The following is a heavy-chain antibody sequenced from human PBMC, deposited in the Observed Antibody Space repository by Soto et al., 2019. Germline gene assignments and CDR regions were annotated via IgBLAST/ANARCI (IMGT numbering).Heavy chain of an antibody. CDR2: ISYDGGNE. CDR1: RFSFSTYA. D-gene: IGHD1-26*01. V-gene: IGHV3-30-3*01. J-gene: IGHJ3*02. Sequence: QVQLVESGGGVVQPGRSLRLSCAASRFSFSTYAIHWVRQAPGKGLEWVAGISYDGGNEYYADSVKVRFTISRDNSKSTLYLQMNSLGPDDKDVYYCARDRSGSHEIDDSLDIWGRGTMVTVSS. CDR3: ARDRSGSHEIDDSLDI.